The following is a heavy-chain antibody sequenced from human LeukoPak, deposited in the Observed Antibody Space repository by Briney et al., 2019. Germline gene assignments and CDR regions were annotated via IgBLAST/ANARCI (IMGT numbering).Heavy chain of an antibody. CDR3: ARRRDYSDYSDAFDI. V-gene: IGHV5-51*01. CDR1: GYSFTSYW. CDR2: IYPGDSDT. Sequence: GESLKISCKGSGYSFTSYWIGWVRQMPGKGLGWMGIIYPGDSDTRYSPSFQGQVTISADKSISTACLQWSSLKASDTAIFYCARRRDYSDYSDAFDIWGRGTMVTVSS. D-gene: IGHD4-11*01. J-gene: IGHJ3*02.